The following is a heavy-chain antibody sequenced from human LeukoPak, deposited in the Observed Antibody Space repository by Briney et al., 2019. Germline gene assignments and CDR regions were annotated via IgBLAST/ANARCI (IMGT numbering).Heavy chain of an antibody. CDR2: ISWNSGSI. J-gene: IGHJ4*02. CDR1: GFTFDDYA. Sequence: QPGRSLRLSCAASGFTFDDYAMHWVRQAPGKGLEWVSGISWNSGSIGYADSVKGRFTISRDNAKNSLYLQMNSLRAEDTALYYCARAPRYNWNSYYFDYWGQGTLVTVSS. D-gene: IGHD1-7*01. V-gene: IGHV3-9*01. CDR3: ARAPRYNWNSYYFDY.